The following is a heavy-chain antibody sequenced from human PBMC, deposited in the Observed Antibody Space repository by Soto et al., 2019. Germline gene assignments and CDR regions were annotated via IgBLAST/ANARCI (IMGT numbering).Heavy chain of an antibody. V-gene: IGHV3-21*01. J-gene: IGHJ3*02. CDR2: ISSSSSYI. CDR1: GFTFSSYS. Sequence: EVQLVESGGGLVKPGGSLRLSCAASGFTFSSYSMNWVRQAPGKGLEWVSSISSSSSYIYYADSVKGRFTISRDNAKNSLHLQMNSLRAEDTAVYYCASWDCSGGSCPYDAFDIWGQGTMVTVSS. D-gene: IGHD2-15*01. CDR3: ASWDCSGGSCPYDAFDI.